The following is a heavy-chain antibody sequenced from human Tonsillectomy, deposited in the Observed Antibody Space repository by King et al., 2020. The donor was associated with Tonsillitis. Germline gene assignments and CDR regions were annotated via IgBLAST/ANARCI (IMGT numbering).Heavy chain of an antibody. CDR3: AAVTTGGVY. CDR2: INHSGST. CDR1: GGSFSGYY. D-gene: IGHD4-17*01. V-gene: IGHV4-34*01. Sequence: HVQLPQWGAGLLKPSETLSLTCAVSGGSFSGYYWTWIRQPPGKGLEWIGEINHSGSTNYNPSLKSRVTISADTSKNQFSLRLNSVTAADTAVYYCAAVTTGGVYWGQGTLVTVSS. J-gene: IGHJ4*02.